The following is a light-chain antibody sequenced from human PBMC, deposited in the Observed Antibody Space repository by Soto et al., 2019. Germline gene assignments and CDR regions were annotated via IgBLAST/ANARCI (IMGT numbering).Light chain of an antibody. CDR1: SSDIGYYDY. CDR2: EVN. V-gene: IGLV2-14*01. J-gene: IGLJ3*02. CDR3: SSYTTTSTLV. Sequence: QSALTQPASVSGSPGQSITISCTGTSSDIGYYDYVSWYQHHSGKAPKLIIYEVNNRPSGVSNRFSGSKSVNTASLTISGLQAEDEADYYCSSYTTTSTLVFGGGTKLTVL.